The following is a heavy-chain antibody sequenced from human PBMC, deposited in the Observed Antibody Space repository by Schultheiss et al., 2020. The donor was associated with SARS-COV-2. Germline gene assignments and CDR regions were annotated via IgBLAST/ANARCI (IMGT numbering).Heavy chain of an antibody. CDR2: VNPDGSHT. D-gene: IGHD1-7*01. Sequence: GGSLRLSCAASGFTFSSYSMNWVRQAPGKGLVWVSRVNPDGSHTTYADSVKGRFTISRDNTKNTLYLQMKSLRAEDTAVYYCAKGIGTTGYYFDHWGQGTLVTVSS. CDR1: GFTFSSYS. V-gene: IGHV3-74*03. J-gene: IGHJ4*02. CDR3: AKGIGTTGYYFDH.